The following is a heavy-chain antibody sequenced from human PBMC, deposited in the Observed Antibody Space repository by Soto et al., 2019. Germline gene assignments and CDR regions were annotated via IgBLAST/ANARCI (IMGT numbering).Heavy chain of an antibody. CDR1: GYTFNGYY. D-gene: IGHD6-13*01. Sequence: ASVKVSCKASGYTFNGYYMHWLRQAPRQGLEWMGWVNPNSGGTNYAQQSHGRVTMTRDTSIGTAYMELRRLRSDDTAVYYCARVEVYTIAAAGPGAFYYWGMEVLGQGT. J-gene: IGHJ6*02. CDR3: ARVEVYTIAAAGPGAFYYWGMEV. CDR2: VNPNSGGT. V-gene: IGHV1-2*02.